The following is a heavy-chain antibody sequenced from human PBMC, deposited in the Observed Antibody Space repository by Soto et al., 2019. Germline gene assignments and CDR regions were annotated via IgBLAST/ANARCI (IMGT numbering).Heavy chain of an antibody. CDR1: GSTFSSYA. CDR3: ARYRYGYSHSDY. CDR2: IIPIFGTA. V-gene: IGHV1-69*12. D-gene: IGHD5-18*01. Sequence: QVQLVQSGAEVKKPGSSVKVSCKASGSTFSSYAISWVRQAPGQGREWMGGIIPIFGTANYAQKFQGRVSITAYESTSTAYMELSSLRSEDTAVYFGARYRYGYSHSDYWGQGTRVIFSS. J-gene: IGHJ4*02.